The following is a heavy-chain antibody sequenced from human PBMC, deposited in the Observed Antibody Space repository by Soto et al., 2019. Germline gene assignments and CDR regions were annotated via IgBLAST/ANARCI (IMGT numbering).Heavy chain of an antibody. CDR3: AHRPDDSGYFDY. CDR1: GFSLISTGVG. J-gene: IGHJ4*02. D-gene: IGHD3-22*01. V-gene: IGHV2-5*01. CDR2: IYWNDYK. Sequence: SGPTLVNPTQTLTLTCIFSGFSLISTGVGVGCIRQPPGKALEWVALIYWNDYKRYSPSLKSRLTITKDTSKNQVILTVTNTDPVDTATYYCAHRPDDSGYFDYWGRGALVTVSS.